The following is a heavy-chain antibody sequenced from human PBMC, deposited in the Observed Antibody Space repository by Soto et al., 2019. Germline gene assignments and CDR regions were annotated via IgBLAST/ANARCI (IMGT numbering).Heavy chain of an antibody. CDR2: ISGSGGST. Sequence: EVQLLESGGGLVQPGGSLRLSCAASGFTFSSYAMSWVRQAPGKGLEWVSAISGSGGSTYYADSVKGRFTISRDNSKXTLXXXXXXXXXXXXXXXYCAKDPKRSADFDPWGQGTLVTVSS. CDR1: GFTFSSYA. V-gene: IGHV3-23*01. CDR3: AKDPKRSADFDP. J-gene: IGHJ5*02. D-gene: IGHD2-15*01.